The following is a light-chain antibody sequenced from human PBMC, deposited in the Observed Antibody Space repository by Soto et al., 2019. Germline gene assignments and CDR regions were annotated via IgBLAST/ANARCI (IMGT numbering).Light chain of an antibody. CDR3: QQSYSAPLT. CDR2: DAS. V-gene: IGKV1-5*01. CDR1: QSISSW. Sequence: DIQMTQSPSTLSASAGDRVTITCRASQSISSWLAWYQQKPGKAPKLLIYDASSLESGVPSRFSGSGSGTDFTLTINTLQPEDFATYFCQQSYSAPLTFGGGTKVDIK. J-gene: IGKJ4*01.